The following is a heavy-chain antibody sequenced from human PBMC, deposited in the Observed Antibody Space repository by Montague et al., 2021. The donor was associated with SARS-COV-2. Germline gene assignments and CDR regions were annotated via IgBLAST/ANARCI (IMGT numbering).Heavy chain of an antibody. D-gene: IGHD3-10*01. Sequence: SETLSLTCTVSGGPISSYYWSWIRQPAGKGLEWIGRIYSSGSTNFNPSLKSRVTMSVDPSKSQFSLKLTSGTAADTAVYYCARVGTLVRGVFISDAMDVWGQGTTDPVSS. J-gene: IGHJ6*02. CDR1: GGPISSYY. CDR2: IYSSGST. V-gene: IGHV4-4*07. CDR3: ARVGTLVRGVFISDAMDV.